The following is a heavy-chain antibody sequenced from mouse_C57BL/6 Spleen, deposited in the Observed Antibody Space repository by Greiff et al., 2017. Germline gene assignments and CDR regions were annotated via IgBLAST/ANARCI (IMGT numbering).Heavy chain of an antibody. D-gene: IGHD1-1*01. J-gene: IGHJ2*02. CDR3: TILTSLVAYYFDC. V-gene: IGHV7-3*01. CDR2: IRNKANGYTT. CDR1: GFTFTDYY. Sequence: EVMLVESGGGLVQPGGSLSLSCAASGFTFTDYYMSWVRQPPGKALEWLGFIRNKANGYTTEYSASVKGRFTISSDNSQSILYLQMHALSAEDSATYNCTILTSLVAYYFDCCGQGTSLTVSS.